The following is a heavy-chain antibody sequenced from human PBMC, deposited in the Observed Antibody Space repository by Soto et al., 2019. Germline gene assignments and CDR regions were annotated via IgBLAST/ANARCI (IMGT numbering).Heavy chain of an antibody. Sequence: PGGSLRLSCAASGFTFSSYGMHWVRQAPGKGLEWVAVISYDGSNKYYADSVKGRFTISRDNSKNTLYLQMNSLRAGDTAVYYCAKDVGGMDVWGQGTTVTVSS. J-gene: IGHJ6*02. D-gene: IGHD1-26*01. V-gene: IGHV3-30*18. CDR2: ISYDGSNK. CDR3: AKDVGGMDV. CDR1: GFTFSSYG.